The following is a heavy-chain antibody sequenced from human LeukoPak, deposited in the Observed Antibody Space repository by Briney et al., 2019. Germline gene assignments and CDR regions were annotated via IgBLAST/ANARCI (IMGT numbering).Heavy chain of an antibody. CDR1: GGTFSSYP. CDR3: AGNRGSGSRDYYYYYYMDV. D-gene: IGHD6-19*01. J-gene: IGHJ6*03. V-gene: IGHV1-69*13. Sequence: GASVKVSCKASGGTFSSYPISWVRQAPGQGLEWMGGIIPIFGSANYAQKFQGRVTITADESTSTAYMELTSLRSEDTAVYYCAGNRGSGSRDYYYYYYMDVWGKGATVTVSS. CDR2: IIPIFGSA.